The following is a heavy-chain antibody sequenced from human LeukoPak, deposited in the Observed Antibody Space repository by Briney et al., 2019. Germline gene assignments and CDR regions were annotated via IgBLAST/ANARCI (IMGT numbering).Heavy chain of an antibody. J-gene: IGHJ4*02. CDR2: IYASGNT. Sequence: SETLSLTYTVSGGSISSYYWSWVRRPAGKGLEWIGRIYASGNTNYNPSLKGRVTMTVDTSKNQFSLNLSSVTAADTAVYYCARGRGSSWYYFDSWGQGTLVTVSS. CDR1: GGSISSYY. D-gene: IGHD6-13*01. V-gene: IGHV4-4*07. CDR3: ARGRGSSWYYFDS.